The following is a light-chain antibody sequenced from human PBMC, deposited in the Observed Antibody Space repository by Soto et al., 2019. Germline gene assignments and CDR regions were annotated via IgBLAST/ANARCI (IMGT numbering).Light chain of an antibody. V-gene: IGKV3-15*01. CDR2: GAS. CDR1: QLVSSN. CDR3: QQYNNWPRT. J-gene: IGKJ1*01. Sequence: EILLTQSPGPLSFSPGERATLSCRASQLVSSNLAWYQQRPGQAPRLLIYGASTRAIGVPARFSGSGSGTEFTLTISSLQSEDFAVYYCQQYNNWPRTFGQGTKVDIK.